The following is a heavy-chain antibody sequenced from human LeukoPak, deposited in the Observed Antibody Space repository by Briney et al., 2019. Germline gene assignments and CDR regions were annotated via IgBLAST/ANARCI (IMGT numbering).Heavy chain of an antibody. CDR1: GFTFSSYW. V-gene: IGHV3-7*02. Sequence: GGSLRLSCAASGFTFSSYWMSWVRQAPGKGLEWVANIKQDGSEKYYVDSVKGRFTISRDNAKNSLYLQMNSLRAEDTAVYYCARNIRVGATAFDYWGQGTLVTVSS. J-gene: IGHJ4*02. CDR3: ARNIRVGATAFDY. CDR2: IKQDGSEK. D-gene: IGHD1-26*01.